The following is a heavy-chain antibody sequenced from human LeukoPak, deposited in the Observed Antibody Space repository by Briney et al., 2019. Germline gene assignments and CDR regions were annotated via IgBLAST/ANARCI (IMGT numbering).Heavy chain of an antibody. CDR1: GFTFSSYA. CDR3: AGSEGSSWNEIGY. CDR2: ISGSGGST. J-gene: IGHJ4*02. Sequence: PGGSLRLSCAVSGFTFSSYAMTWVRQAPGKGLEWVSGISGSGGSTYYADSVKGRFTISRDNSKNTLYLQMNSQRAEDTAVYYCAGSEGSSWNEIGYWGQGTLVTVSS. V-gene: IGHV3-23*01. D-gene: IGHD6-13*01.